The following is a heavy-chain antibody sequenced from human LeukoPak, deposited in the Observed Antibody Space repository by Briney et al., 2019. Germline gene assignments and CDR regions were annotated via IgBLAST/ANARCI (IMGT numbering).Heavy chain of an antibody. J-gene: IGHJ4*02. CDR2: IRYDGSNK. CDR1: GFTFSSYG. Sequence: GGSLRLSCAASGFTFSSYGMHWVRQAPGKGLEWVAFIRYDGSNKYYADSVKGRFTISRDNSKNTLYLQMNSLRTDDTAVYYCAKDRLTTVVMGYLDYWGQGTVVTVPS. D-gene: IGHD4-23*01. CDR3: AKDRLTTVVMGYLDY. V-gene: IGHV3-30*02.